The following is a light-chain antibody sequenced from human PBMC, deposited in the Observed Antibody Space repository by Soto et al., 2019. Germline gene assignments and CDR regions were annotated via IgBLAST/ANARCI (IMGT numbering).Light chain of an antibody. V-gene: IGKV1-5*03. CDR1: QSFSSW. Sequence: DIQLTQYPSTLSASVGDRVTITCRASQSFSSWLAWYQQKPGKAPKLLIYKASSLESGVPTRFSGSGSGTEFTLTITSLQPDDFATYYCQQYTSYSTFGQGTKVEIK. CDR3: QQYTSYST. CDR2: KAS. J-gene: IGKJ1*01.